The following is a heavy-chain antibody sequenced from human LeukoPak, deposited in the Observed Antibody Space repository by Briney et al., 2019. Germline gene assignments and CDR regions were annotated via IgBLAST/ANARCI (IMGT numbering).Heavy chain of an antibody. CDR1: GYTFTSYY. J-gene: IGHJ4*02. D-gene: IGHD3-3*01. Sequence: ASVKVSCKASGYTFTSYYMHWVRQAPGQGLEWMGIINPSGGSTSYAQKFQGRVTMTRDTSTSTVYMELSSLRSEDTAVYYCATDLAETLTIFGVAVTDYWGQGTLATVSS. CDR2: INPSGGST. CDR3: ATDLAETLTIFGVAVTDY. V-gene: IGHV1-46*01.